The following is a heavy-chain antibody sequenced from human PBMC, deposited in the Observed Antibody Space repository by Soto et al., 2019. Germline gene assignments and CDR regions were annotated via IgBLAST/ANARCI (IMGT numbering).Heavy chain of an antibody. CDR2: IGESGTPT. J-gene: IGHJ6*02. CDR1: GFTFSSYA. V-gene: IGHV3-23*01. D-gene: IGHD2-2*01. CDR3: ARYIPGVRYYGMDV. Sequence: GGSLRLSCAASGFTFSSYAMKWVRQAPGKGLEWVSLIGESGTPTYYADSVKGRFTISRDNSGNTLFLEMYSLRAEDTAVYYCARYIPGVRYYGMDVWGQATTVTVSS.